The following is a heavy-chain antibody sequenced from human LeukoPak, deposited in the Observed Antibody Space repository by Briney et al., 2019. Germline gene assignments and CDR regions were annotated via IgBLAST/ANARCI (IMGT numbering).Heavy chain of an antibody. Sequence: PGGSLRLSCAASGFTFSSYAMSWVRQAPGKGLEWVSAISGSGGSTYCADSVKGRFTISRDNSKNTLYLQMNSLSAEDTAVYYCARDPPMYYYDEPGSRDAFDIWGQGTMVTVSS. J-gene: IGHJ3*02. CDR1: GFTFSSYA. CDR2: ISGSGGST. D-gene: IGHD3-22*01. CDR3: ARDPPMYYYDEPGSRDAFDI. V-gene: IGHV3-23*01.